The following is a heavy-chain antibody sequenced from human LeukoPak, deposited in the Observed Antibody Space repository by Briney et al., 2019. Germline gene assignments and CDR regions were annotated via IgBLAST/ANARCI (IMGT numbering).Heavy chain of an antibody. V-gene: IGHV4-61*02. Sequence: PSQTLSLTCTVSGGSISSGSYYWSWIRQPAGKGLEWIGRIYTSGSTNYNPSLKSRVTISVDTSKNQFSLKLSSVTAADTAVYYCARDDFGSYWGQGILVTLSS. D-gene: IGHD3-10*01. CDR2: IYTSGST. J-gene: IGHJ4*02. CDR3: ARDDFGSY. CDR1: GGSISSGSYY.